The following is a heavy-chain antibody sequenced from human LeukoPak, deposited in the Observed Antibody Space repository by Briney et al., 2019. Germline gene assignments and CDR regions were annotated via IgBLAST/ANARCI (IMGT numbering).Heavy chain of an antibody. CDR1: GYSFTSYW. D-gene: IGHD3-10*01. Sequence: GGSLQISCKGSGYSFTSYWIGWVRQLPGKGLEWMGIIYPGDSDTRYSPSFQGQVTISADKSISTAYLQWSSLKASDTAMYYCARTMVRGVYYYYYGMDVWGQGTTVTVSS. V-gene: IGHV5-51*01. CDR3: ARTMVRGVYYYYYGMDV. CDR2: IYPGDSDT. J-gene: IGHJ6*02.